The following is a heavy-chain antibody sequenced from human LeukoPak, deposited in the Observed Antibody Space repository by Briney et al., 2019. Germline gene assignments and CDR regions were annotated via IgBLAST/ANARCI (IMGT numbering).Heavy chain of an antibody. Sequence: GGSLRLSCTASGFTFNNYAMTWVRQAPGKGLEWVSAVTGSGASTNYADSVKGRFTISRDNSKNTLSLQMNSLRAEDTAVYYCAKSGLSRFDYWGQGTLVTVSS. D-gene: IGHD4/OR15-4a*01. CDR2: VTGSGAST. CDR1: GFTFNNYA. J-gene: IGHJ4*02. V-gene: IGHV3-23*01. CDR3: AKSGLSRFDY.